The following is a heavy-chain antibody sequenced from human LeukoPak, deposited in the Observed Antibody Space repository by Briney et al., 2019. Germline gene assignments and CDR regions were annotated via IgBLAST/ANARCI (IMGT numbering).Heavy chain of an antibody. CDR2: ISGRGGRT. CDR1: GFSFSSYG. V-gene: IGHV3-23*01. J-gene: IGHJ4*02. D-gene: IGHD3-9*01. Sequence: GGTLRLSCAASGFSFSSYGISWVRQAPGKGLEWVSAISGRGGRTYYADSVKGRFTISRDNSENTLYLQMNRLRADDTAIYYCAKSTWFDYFDYWGQGTLVTVSS. CDR3: AKSTWFDYFDY.